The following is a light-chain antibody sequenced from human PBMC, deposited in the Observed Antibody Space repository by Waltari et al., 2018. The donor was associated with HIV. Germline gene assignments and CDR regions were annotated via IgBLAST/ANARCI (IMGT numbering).Light chain of an antibody. Sequence: QSALTQPASLSGSPGQSLTFPCTGSSGDAHTYNYLSWYQQHPGKAPKLTIYEVTKRPSGVSSRFSGSKSGNTASLTISGLQPDDEAVYYCASYTANDTVIFAGGTTVTVL. V-gene: IGLV2-14*01. CDR3: ASYTANDTVI. CDR1: SGDAHTYNY. CDR2: EVT. J-gene: IGLJ2*01.